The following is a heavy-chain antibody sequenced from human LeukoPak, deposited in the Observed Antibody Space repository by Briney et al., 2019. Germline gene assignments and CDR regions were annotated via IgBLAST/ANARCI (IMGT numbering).Heavy chain of an antibody. J-gene: IGHJ3*02. CDR1: GGTFSSYA. D-gene: IGHD3-22*01. CDR3: ARDETMIVGNDAFDI. Sequence: SVKVSCKASGGTFSSYAISWVRQAPGQGLEWMGGIIPIFGTANYAQKFQGRVTITADESTSTAYMELSSLRSEDTAVYYCARDETMIVGNDAFDIWGQGTMVTVSS. CDR2: IIPIFGTA. V-gene: IGHV1-69*01.